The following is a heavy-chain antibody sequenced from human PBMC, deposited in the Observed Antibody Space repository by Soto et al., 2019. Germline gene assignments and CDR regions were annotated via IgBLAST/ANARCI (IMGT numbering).Heavy chain of an antibody. CDR1: GGSISSRY. V-gene: IGHV4-59*01. J-gene: IGHJ4*02. CDR2: IYNGEST. CDR3: AQTHGWPGFDY. Sequence: QVQLQESGPGLVKPSETMSLTCTASGGSISSRYWNWIRQPPGKGLEWIGHIYNGESTNYNPSLKGRVTISVDASKDWFCLKLGSVTAADTAVYYCAQTHGWPGFDYWGQGILVTVSS. D-gene: IGHD6-19*01.